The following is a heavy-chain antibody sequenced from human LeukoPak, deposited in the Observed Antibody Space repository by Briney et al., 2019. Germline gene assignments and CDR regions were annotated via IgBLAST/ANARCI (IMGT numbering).Heavy chain of an antibody. CDR3: ARGVSVYYYYYMDV. CDR1: GYTFTSYD. D-gene: IGHD3-16*02. Sequence: ASVKVSCKASGYTFTSYDINWVRQATGQGLEWMGWMNPNSGNTGNAQKFQGRVTMTRNTSISTAYMELSSLRSEDTAVYYCARGVSVYYYYYMDVWGKGTTVTISS. CDR2: MNPNSGNT. V-gene: IGHV1-8*01. J-gene: IGHJ6*03.